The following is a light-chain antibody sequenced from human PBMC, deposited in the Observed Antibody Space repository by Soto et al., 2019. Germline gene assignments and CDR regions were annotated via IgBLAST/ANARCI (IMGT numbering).Light chain of an antibody. CDR2: GAS. V-gene: IGKV3-20*01. J-gene: IGKJ4*01. CDR3: QQYGSSPLT. Sequence: EIVLTQSPGTLSLSPGERATLSCRASQSVTSSHLAWYQQKPGQAPRLLIYGASSRATGIPDRFNGSGSGTDFTLTIRRLEPEDFAVYYCQQYGSSPLTFGGGTKVEIK. CDR1: QSVTSSH.